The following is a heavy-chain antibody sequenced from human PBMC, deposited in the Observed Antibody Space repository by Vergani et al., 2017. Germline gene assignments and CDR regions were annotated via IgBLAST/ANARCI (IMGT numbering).Heavy chain of an antibody. Sequence: QVQLQESGPGLVKPSETLSLTCTVSGGSISSYYWSWIRQPPGKGLEWIGYIYYSGSTNYNPSLKSRVTISVDTSKNQFSLKLSSVTAADTAVYYCATYYDDRSGYYQENEYAVGIWGQGTMVTVSS. V-gene: IGHV4-59*01. CDR2: IYYSGST. CDR1: GGSISSYY. D-gene: IGHD3-22*01. J-gene: IGHJ3*02. CDR3: ATYYDDRSGYYQENEYAVGI.